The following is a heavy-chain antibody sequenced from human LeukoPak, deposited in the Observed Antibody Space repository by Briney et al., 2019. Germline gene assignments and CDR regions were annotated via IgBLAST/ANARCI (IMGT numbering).Heavy chain of an antibody. D-gene: IGHD2-21*01. CDR1: GGTFSSYA. J-gene: IGHJ4*02. V-gene: IGHV1-69*13. CDR3: ARAAYCGGDCYSFFDY. CDR2: IIPIFGTA. Sequence: GASVKVSCKASGGTFSSYAISWVRQAPGQGLEWMGGIIPIFGTASYAQKFQGRVTITADESTSTAYMELSSLRSEDTAVYYCARAAYCGGDCYSFFDYWGQGTLVTVSS.